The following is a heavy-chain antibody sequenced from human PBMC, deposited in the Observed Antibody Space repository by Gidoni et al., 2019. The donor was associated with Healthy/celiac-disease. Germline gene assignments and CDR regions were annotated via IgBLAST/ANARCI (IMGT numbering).Heavy chain of an antibody. J-gene: IGHJ3*02. D-gene: IGHD3-9*01. CDR1: GFHFSRDG. CDR2: IKQDGSVK. CDR3: ASHDILTGYYEFIVPGPTLGVGAFDI. V-gene: IGHV3-7*01. Sequence: EVQLVESGGGLVQPGGSLRLAGAASGFHFSRDGRSWVRQAPGKGRECVSNIKQDGSVKYYVDSVKGRFTLSRYNAKNSLYLQMNSLRAEDTAVYYCASHDILTGYYEFIVPGPTLGVGAFDIWGQGTMVTVSS.